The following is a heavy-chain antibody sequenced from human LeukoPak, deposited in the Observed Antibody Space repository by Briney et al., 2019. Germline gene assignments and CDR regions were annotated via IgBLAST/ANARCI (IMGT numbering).Heavy chain of an antibody. J-gene: IGHJ6*03. D-gene: IGHD2-2*01. CDR3: ASSVYCSSTSCPDEGYYYMDV. Sequence: SETLSLTCTVSGGSISSCYWSWIRQPPGKGLEWIGYIYYSGSTNYNPSLKSRVTISVDTSKNQFSLKLSPVTAADTAVYYCASSVYCSSTSCPDEGYYYMDVWGKGTTVTVSS. V-gene: IGHV4-59*08. CDR2: IYYSGST. CDR1: GGSISSCY.